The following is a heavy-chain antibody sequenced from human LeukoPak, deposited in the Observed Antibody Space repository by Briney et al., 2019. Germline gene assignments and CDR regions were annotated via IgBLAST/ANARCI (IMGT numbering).Heavy chain of an antibody. CDR3: TRDETGIDY. Sequence: TGGSLRLSCAASGFIFDDFGMTWVRQAPGKGLEWVSSINWNGDITPYADSVKGRFTISRDNAKNALHLQMNSLRPEDTALYFCTRDETGIDYWGQGTLVTVSS. J-gene: IGHJ4*02. CDR1: GFIFDDFG. V-gene: IGHV3-20*04. D-gene: IGHD1-1*01. CDR2: INWNGDIT.